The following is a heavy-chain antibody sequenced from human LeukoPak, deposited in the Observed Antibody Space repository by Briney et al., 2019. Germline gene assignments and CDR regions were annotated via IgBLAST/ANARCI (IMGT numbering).Heavy chain of an antibody. V-gene: IGHV4-59*11. CDR2: IYYSGST. Sequence: SATLSLTCTVSGGSISSHYWSWIRQPPGKGLEWIGYIYYSGSTNYNPSLKSRVTISVDTSKNQFSLKLSSVTAADTAVYYCAREVVINYYYYYMDVWGKGTTVTVSS. CDR3: AREVVINYYYYYMDV. J-gene: IGHJ6*03. CDR1: GGSISSHY. D-gene: IGHD3-22*01.